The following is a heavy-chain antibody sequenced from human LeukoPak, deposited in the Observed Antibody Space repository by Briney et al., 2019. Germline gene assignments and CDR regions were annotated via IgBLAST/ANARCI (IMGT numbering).Heavy chain of an antibody. Sequence: ASVKVSRKASGYTFTGYYMHWVRQAPGQGLEWMGWINPNSGGTNYAQKFQGRVTMTRDTSISTAYMELSRLRSDDTAVYYCAYDSSGYYYVAFDYWGQGTLVTVSS. CDR1: GYTFTGYY. J-gene: IGHJ4*02. CDR3: AYDSSGYYYVAFDY. D-gene: IGHD3-22*01. V-gene: IGHV1-2*02. CDR2: INPNSGGT.